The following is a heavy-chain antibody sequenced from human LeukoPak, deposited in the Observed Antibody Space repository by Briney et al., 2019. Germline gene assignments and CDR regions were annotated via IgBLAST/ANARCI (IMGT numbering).Heavy chain of an antibody. J-gene: IGHJ4*02. Sequence: SETLFLTCTVSGGSISSSSYYWGWIRQPPGKGLEWIGSIYYSGSTYYNPSLKSRVTISVDTSKNQFSLKLSSVTAADTALYYCARRSGGYYSSLDYWGQGTLVTVSS. CDR2: IYYSGST. CDR3: ARRSGGYYSSLDY. V-gene: IGHV4-39*01. D-gene: IGHD3-22*01. CDR1: GGSISSSSYY.